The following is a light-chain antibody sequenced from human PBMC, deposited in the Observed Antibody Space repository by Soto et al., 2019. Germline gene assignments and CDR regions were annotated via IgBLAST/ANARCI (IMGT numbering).Light chain of an antibody. J-gene: IGLJ2*01. CDR3: CSYAGSYTWV. CDR2: DVS. Sequence: QSALTQPRSVSGSPGQSVTISCTGTSSDFGGYDFVSWYQQHPGKAPKLIIYDVSKRPSGVPDRFSCSKSGNTASLTISGLQAEDEADYYCCSYAGSYTWVFGGGTKLTVL. CDR1: SSDFGGYDF. V-gene: IGLV2-11*01.